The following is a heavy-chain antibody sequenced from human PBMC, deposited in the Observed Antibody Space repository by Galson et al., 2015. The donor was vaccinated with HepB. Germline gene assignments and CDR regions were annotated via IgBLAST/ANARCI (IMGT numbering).Heavy chain of an antibody. D-gene: IGHD3-10*02. CDR3: AKDYDRGRRRPTNFDY. CDR2: ISGNDGTT. CDR1: GFTFSIYA. Sequence: SLRLSCAASGFTFSIYAMSWVRQAPGKGLEWVSTISGNDGTTYYADSVKGRFTISRDNSENTLYLQMNSLRVEDTAVYYCAKDYDRGRRRPTNFDYWGQGTLVTVSS. V-gene: IGHV3-23*01. J-gene: IGHJ4*02.